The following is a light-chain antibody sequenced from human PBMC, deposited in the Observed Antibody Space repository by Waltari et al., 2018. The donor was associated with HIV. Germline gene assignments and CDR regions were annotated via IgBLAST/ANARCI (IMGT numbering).Light chain of an antibody. Sequence: QSALTQPPSASGSPGQSVTISCTGTSSNVGGDDYVSWYQQHPDKAPKLMIYEVNTRPSGVPDRFSGSKSGNTASLTVSGLQAEDEADYFCISYAGSNNFVFGPGTKVTVL. CDR1: SSNVGGDDY. CDR3: ISYAGSNNFV. J-gene: IGLJ1*01. CDR2: EVN. V-gene: IGLV2-8*01.